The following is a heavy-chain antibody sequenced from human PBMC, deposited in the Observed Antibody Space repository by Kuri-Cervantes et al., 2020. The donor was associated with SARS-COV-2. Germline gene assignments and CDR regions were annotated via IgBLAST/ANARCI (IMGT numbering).Heavy chain of an antibody. Sequence: SETLSLTCAVSGYSISSGYYWSWIRQPPGKGLEWIGEINHSGSTNYNPSLKSRVTISVDTSKNQFSLKLSSVTAADTAVYYCARGRVLLWFGELYFDYWGQGTLVTVSS. CDR3: ARGRVLLWFGELYFDY. CDR1: GYSISSGYY. V-gene: IGHV4-34*01. D-gene: IGHD3-10*01. CDR2: INHSGST. J-gene: IGHJ4*02.